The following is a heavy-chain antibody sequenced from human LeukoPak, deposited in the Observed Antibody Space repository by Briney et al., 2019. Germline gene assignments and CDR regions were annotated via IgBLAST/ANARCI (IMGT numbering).Heavy chain of an antibody. Sequence: SETLSLTCTVSGGSISSYYWSWIRQPPGKGLEWIGSISYSGSTNYNPSLKSRVTISVDKSKNQFSLKLSSVTAADTAVYYCARAIAAADGMDVWGQGTTVTVSS. J-gene: IGHJ6*02. D-gene: IGHD6-13*01. V-gene: IGHV4-59*12. CDR3: ARAIAAADGMDV. CDR2: ISYSGST. CDR1: GGSISSYY.